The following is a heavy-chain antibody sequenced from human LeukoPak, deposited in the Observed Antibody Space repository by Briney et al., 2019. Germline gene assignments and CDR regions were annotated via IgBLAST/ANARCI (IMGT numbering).Heavy chain of an antibody. Sequence: ASVKVSCKAPGYTFTSYAVHWVRQAPGQRLEWMGWINAGNGNTKYSQKFQGRVTITRDTSASTAYMELSSLRSEDTAVYYCAREAWTSGSYYYYYGMDVWGQGTTVTVSS. CDR3: AREAWTSGSYYYYYGMDV. CDR2: INAGNGNT. D-gene: IGHD3-22*01. CDR1: GYTFTSYA. J-gene: IGHJ6*02. V-gene: IGHV1-3*01.